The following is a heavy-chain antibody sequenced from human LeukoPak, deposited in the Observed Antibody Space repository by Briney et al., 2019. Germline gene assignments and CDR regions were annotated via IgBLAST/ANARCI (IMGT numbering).Heavy chain of an antibody. D-gene: IGHD3-22*01. CDR2: INPKSGGT. V-gene: IGHV1-2*02. Sequence: ASVKVSCKGSGYTFTGYYIHWVRQAPGQGLEWRGWINPKSGGTNYEQKFQGRVTMTRDTSITTSYMKLSRLRSDDTAVYYCAREDYYESSGNYALGAFDMWGQGTVVTVSS. J-gene: IGHJ3*02. CDR1: GYTFTGYY. CDR3: AREDYYESSGNYALGAFDM.